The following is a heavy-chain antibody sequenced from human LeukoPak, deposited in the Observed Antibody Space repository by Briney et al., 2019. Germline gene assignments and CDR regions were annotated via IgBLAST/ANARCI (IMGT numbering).Heavy chain of an antibody. J-gene: IGHJ5*02. V-gene: IGHV1-8*01. Sequence: ASVKVSCKASGYTFTSFDINWVRQATGQGLEWMGWMNYNSGNTGYAQKFQGRVIMTRNISISTAYMELSSLRSEDSTVYYCARVKYNWNDIFENWFDPWGQGTLVTVSS. D-gene: IGHD1-1*01. CDR2: MNYNSGNT. CDR1: GYTFTSFD. CDR3: ARVKYNWNDIFENWFDP.